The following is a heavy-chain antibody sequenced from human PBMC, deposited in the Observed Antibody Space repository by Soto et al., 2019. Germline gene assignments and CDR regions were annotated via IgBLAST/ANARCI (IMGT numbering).Heavy chain of an antibody. J-gene: IGHJ4*02. CDR2: IYYSGST. CDR3: ARLVGATLIDY. CDR1: DGSISSSSYY. V-gene: IGHV4-39*01. D-gene: IGHD1-26*01. Sequence: PSETLSLTCTVSDGSISSSSYYWGWIRQPPGKGLEWIGSIYYSGSTYYNPSLKSRVTISVDTSKNQFSLKLSSVTAADTAVYYCARLVGATLIDYWGQGTLVTVSS.